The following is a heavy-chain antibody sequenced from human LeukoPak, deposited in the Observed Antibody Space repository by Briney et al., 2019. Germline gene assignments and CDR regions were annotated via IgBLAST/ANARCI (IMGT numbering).Heavy chain of an antibody. Sequence: GASVKVSCKASGYTFTSYGISWVRQAPGQGLEWMGWISAYNGNTNYAQKLQGRVTMTTDTSTSTAYMELRSLRSDDTAVYYCARTPYYYDSSGYPWWGQGTLATVSS. CDR2: ISAYNGNT. V-gene: IGHV1-18*01. CDR1: GYTFTSYG. J-gene: IGHJ4*02. CDR3: ARTPYYYDSSGYPW. D-gene: IGHD3-22*01.